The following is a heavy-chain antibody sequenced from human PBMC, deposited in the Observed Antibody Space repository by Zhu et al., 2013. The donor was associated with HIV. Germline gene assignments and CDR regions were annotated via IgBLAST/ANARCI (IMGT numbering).Heavy chain of an antibody. CDR2: INPSGGST. Sequence: QVQLVQSGAEVKKPGASVKVSCKASGYTFTSYYMHWVRQAPGQGLEWMGIINPSGGSTSYAQKFQGRVTMTRDTSIDTAYMDLNNLKSDDTAVYYCARMRFLEDYYYGMDVWGHGTAVTVSS. CDR1: GYTFTSYY. V-gene: IGHV1-46*01. D-gene: IGHD3-3*01. CDR3: ARMRFLEDYYYGMDV. J-gene: IGHJ6*02.